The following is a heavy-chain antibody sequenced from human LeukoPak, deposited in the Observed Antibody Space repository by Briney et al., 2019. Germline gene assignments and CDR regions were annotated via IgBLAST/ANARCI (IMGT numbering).Heavy chain of an antibody. V-gene: IGHV1-69*05. CDR3: ASQGDTGFYC. CDR2: IIPIYGTA. J-gene: IGHJ4*02. D-gene: IGHD3-16*01. Sequence: SVKVSCKASGGTFSSYAIRWVRQAPGQGLEWMGGIIPIYGTANFEQKLQGRVTITTDESTSTAYLELSSLRSEDTAVYDCASQGDTGFYCWGQGILVAAS. CDR1: GGTFSSYA.